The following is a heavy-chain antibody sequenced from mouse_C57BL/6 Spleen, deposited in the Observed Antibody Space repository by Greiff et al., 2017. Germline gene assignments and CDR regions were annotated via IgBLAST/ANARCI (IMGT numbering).Heavy chain of an antibody. D-gene: IGHD2-10*02. CDR3: ARGRYGNCGDY. Sequence: QVQLQQPGAELVRPGSSVKLSCKASGYTFTSYWMHWVKQRPIQGLEWIGNIDPSDSETHYNQKFKDKATLTVDKSSSTAYMQLSSLTSEDSAVYYCARGRYGNCGDYWGQGTTLTVSS. V-gene: IGHV1-52*01. CDR1: GYTFTSYW. J-gene: IGHJ2*01. CDR2: IDPSDSET.